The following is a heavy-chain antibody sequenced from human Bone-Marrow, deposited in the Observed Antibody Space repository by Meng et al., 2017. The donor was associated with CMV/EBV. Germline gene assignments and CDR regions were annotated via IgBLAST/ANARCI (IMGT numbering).Heavy chain of an antibody. D-gene: IGHD6-13*01. Sequence: GESLKISCAASGFTVSSNYMSWVRQAPGKGLEWVSVIYSGGSTYYADSVKGRFTISRDNAKNSLYLQMHSLRADDTAVYYWARQQLVPPYYHYSMDV. CDR1: GFTVSSNY. CDR2: IYSGGST. CDR3: ARQQLVPPYYHYSMDV. V-gene: IGHV3-53*01. J-gene: IGHJ6*01.